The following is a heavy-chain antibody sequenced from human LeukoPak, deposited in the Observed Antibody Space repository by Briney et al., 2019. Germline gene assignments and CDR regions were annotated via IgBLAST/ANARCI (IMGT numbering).Heavy chain of an antibody. CDR1: GGSISSSSYY. J-gene: IGHJ4*02. CDR2: IYYSGGT. V-gene: IGHV4-39*01. D-gene: IGHD5-18*01. Sequence: PSETLSLTCTVSGGSISSSSYYWGWIRQPPGKGLEWFGSIYYSGGTCYNPSLKRRVTISVDTSKNQFSLKLSSVTAADTAVYYCASSSTAMVTPFDYWGQGTLVTVSS. CDR3: ASSSTAMVTPFDY.